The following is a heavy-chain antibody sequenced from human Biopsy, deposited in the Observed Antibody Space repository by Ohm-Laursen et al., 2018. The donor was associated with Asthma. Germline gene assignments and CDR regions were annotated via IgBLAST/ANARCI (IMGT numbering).Heavy chain of an antibody. CDR3: AGGRYCSGASCLYGMDV. CDR2: IGIKGTSI. Sequence: SLRLSCAASGMSVSDYYMTWLRQSPGKGLEWLSHIGIKGTSIYYADSVKGRFTIPRDNAKNSLFLQMNGLRADDTAVYFCAGGRYCSGASCLYGMDVWGQGTTVSVSS. D-gene: IGHD2-15*01. J-gene: IGHJ6*02. CDR1: GMSVSDYY. V-gene: IGHV3-11*01.